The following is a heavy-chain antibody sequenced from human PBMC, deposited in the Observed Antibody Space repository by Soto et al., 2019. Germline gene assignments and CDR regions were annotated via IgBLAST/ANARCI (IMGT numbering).Heavy chain of an antibody. V-gene: IGHV3-23*01. CDR3: AKIDGYFDY. Sequence: GGSLRLSCAGSGFTFINTGMSWVRQAPGQGLEWVSAITGNGDTTYYADSVKGRFTISRGNSKSTLYLQMNSLRAEDTAVYYCAKIDGYFDYWGQGTLVTVS. CDR1: GFTFINTG. J-gene: IGHJ4*02. CDR2: ITGNGDTT. D-gene: IGHD3-22*01.